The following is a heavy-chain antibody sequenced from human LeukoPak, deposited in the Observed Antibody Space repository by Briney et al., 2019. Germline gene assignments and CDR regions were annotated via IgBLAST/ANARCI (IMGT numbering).Heavy chain of an antibody. D-gene: IGHD3-22*01. CDR2: IRSKAYGGTT. Sequence: GGSLRLSCAASGFTFSSYWMSWVRQAPGKGLEWVGFIRSKAYGGTTEYAASVKGRFTISRDDSKSIAYLQMNSLKTEDTAVYYCTRARGGYYYVHFDYWGQGTLVTVSS. J-gene: IGHJ4*02. CDR1: GFTFSSYW. V-gene: IGHV3-49*04. CDR3: TRARGGYYYVHFDY.